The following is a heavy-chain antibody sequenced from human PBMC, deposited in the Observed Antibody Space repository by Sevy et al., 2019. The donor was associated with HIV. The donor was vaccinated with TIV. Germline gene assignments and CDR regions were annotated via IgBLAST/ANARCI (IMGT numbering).Heavy chain of an antibody. Sequence: SETLSLTCSVSGGSISSSNYYWGWIRQPPGTGLEWIGSIYYSGNTYYNLSLKSRVTISVDTSKNQFSLKLTSVTAANTAVYYCARPNYGDYYYFDYWGRGTLVTVSS. CDR3: ARPNYGDYYYFDY. D-gene: IGHD4-17*01. V-gene: IGHV4-39*01. CDR2: IYYSGNT. J-gene: IGHJ4*02. CDR1: GGSISSSNYY.